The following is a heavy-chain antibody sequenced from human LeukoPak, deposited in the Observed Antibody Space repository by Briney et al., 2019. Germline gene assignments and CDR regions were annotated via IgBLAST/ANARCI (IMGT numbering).Heavy chain of an antibody. Sequence: GGSLRLSCAASGFTFSSYSMNWVRQAPGKGLEWVSSISSSSSYIYYADSVKGRFTISRDNSKNTLYLQMNSLRAEDTAVYYCAKDLHSTPDYWGQGTLVTVSS. CDR2: ISSSSSYI. V-gene: IGHV3-21*04. CDR3: AKDLHSTPDY. D-gene: IGHD6-13*01. J-gene: IGHJ4*02. CDR1: GFTFSSYS.